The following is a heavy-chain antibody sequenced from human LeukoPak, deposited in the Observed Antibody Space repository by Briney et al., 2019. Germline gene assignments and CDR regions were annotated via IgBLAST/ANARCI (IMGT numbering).Heavy chain of an antibody. CDR3: ARDTRDDSSGYYSKRYYYYYMDV. J-gene: IGHJ6*03. D-gene: IGHD3-22*01. Sequence: ASVKVSCKASGYTFTSYGISWVRQAPGQGLEWMGGIIPIFGTANYAQKFQGRVTITTDESTSTAYMELSSLRSEDTAVYYCARDTRDDSSGYYSKRYYYYYMDVWGKGTTVTVSS. V-gene: IGHV1-69*05. CDR2: IIPIFGTA. CDR1: GYTFTSYG.